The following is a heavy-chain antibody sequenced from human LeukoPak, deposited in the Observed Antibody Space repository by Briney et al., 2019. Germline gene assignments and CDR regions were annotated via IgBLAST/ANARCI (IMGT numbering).Heavy chain of an antibody. V-gene: IGHV4-61*01. CDR1: GGSVSSGSNY. D-gene: IGHD3-10*01. J-gene: IGHJ4*02. Sequence: PSETLSLTCTVSGGSVSSGSNYWSWIRQPPGKGLEWIGYIYYSGSTNYNPSLKSRVTISVDTSKNQFSLKLSSVTAADTAVYYCARDWRRNYYGSGSYLHFDYWGQGTLVTVSS. CDR3: ARDWRRNYYGSGSYLHFDY. CDR2: IYYSGST.